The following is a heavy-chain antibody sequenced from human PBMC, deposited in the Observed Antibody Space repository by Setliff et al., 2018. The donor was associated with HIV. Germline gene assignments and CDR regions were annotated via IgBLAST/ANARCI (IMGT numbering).Heavy chain of an antibody. J-gene: IGHJ5*02. D-gene: IGHD3-9*01. CDR2: INTNTGKP. Sequence: VKVSCKASGYTFRSYGINWVRQAPGQGLEWMGWINTNTGKPTYAQGFTGRYVFSLDTSVSAAYLQINSLKAEDSAVYYCASFSGYIDWSTHNWFDPWGQGTLVTVSS. V-gene: IGHV7-4-1*02. CDR3: ASFSGYIDWSTHNWFDP. CDR1: GYTFRSYG.